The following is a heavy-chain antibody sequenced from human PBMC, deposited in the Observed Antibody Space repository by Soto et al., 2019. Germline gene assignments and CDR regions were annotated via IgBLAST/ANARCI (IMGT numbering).Heavy chain of an antibody. Sequence: SQTLPLPCPVSGGPLSTGDWRWIRQPPGKGLEWIGYIYYSGSTNYNPSLKSRVTISVDTSKNQFSLKLSSVTAADTAVYYCARRYGINAFDIWGQGTMVT. D-gene: IGHD5-18*01. CDR2: IYYSGST. CDR1: GGPLSTGD. CDR3: ARRYGINAFDI. J-gene: IGHJ3*02. V-gene: IGHV4-59*01.